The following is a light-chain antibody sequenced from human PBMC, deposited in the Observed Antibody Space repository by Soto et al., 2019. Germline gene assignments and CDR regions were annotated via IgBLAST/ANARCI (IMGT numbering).Light chain of an antibody. J-gene: IGLJ2*01. CDR1: SSDVGGYNY. Sequence: QSALTQPPSASGSPGQSVTISCTGTSSDVGGYNYVSWYQQHPGKAPKLMIYEVSKRTLGVPDRFSGSKSGNTASLTVSGLQAEDEADYYCSSYAGSNNVVFGGGTKLTVL. CDR2: EVS. CDR3: SSYAGSNNVV. V-gene: IGLV2-8*01.